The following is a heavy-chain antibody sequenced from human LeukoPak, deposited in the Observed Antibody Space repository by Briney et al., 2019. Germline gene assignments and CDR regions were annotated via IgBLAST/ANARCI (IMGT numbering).Heavy chain of an antibody. CDR1: GYTFTDYY. CDR2: INPRDGGT. Sequence: ASVKVSCKGSGYTFTDYYLHWVRQAPGQGLEWVGYINPRDGGTTSPPNFRGRVTMTTDASSSTVYMELSRLTSDDTAIYYCAREGNGLLSKDLDYWGQGTLVTVSS. CDR3: AREGNGLLSKDLDY. D-gene: IGHD2-15*01. J-gene: IGHJ4*02. V-gene: IGHV1-2*02.